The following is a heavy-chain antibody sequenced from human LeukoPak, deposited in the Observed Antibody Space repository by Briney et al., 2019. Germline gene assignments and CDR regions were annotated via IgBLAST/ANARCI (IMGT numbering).Heavy chain of an antibody. Sequence: GGSLRLSCAASGFTFDDYAMHWVRQAPGKGLEWVSGISWNSGSIGYADSVKGRFTISRDNAKNSLYLQMNSLRAEDTALYYCAKDRGVVARVSFDRGQGTLVTVSS. V-gene: IGHV3-9*01. CDR1: GFTFDDYA. D-gene: IGHD3-10*01. J-gene: IGHJ4*02. CDR3: AKDRGVVARVSFD. CDR2: ISWNSGSI.